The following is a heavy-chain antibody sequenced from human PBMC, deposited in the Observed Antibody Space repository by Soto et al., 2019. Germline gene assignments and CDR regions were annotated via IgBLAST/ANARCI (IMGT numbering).Heavy chain of an antibody. CDR3: ARVLIRLNFWSGYYGQSWFDP. V-gene: IGHV3-48*02. CDR1: GFTFSSYS. CDR2: ISSSSSTI. Sequence: HPGVSLRLSCAASGFTFSSYSMNWVRQAPGKGLEWVSYISSSSSTIYYADSVKGRFTISRDNAKNSLYLQMNSLRDEDTAVYYCARVLIRLNFWSGYYGQSWFDPWGQGTLVTVSS. J-gene: IGHJ5*02. D-gene: IGHD3-3*01.